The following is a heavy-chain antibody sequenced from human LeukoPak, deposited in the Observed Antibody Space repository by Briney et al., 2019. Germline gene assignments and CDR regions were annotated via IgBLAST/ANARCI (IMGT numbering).Heavy chain of an antibody. D-gene: IGHD2-15*01. J-gene: IGHJ5*02. Sequence: PSETLSLTCAVYGGSFSGYYWSWIRQPPGKGLEWIGEINHSGGTNYNPSLKSRVTISVDTSKNQFSLKLSSVTAADTAVYYCARDRYCSGGSCYYNWFDPWGQGTLVTVSP. CDR3: ARDRYCSGGSCYYNWFDP. V-gene: IGHV4-34*01. CDR1: GGSFSGYY. CDR2: INHSGGT.